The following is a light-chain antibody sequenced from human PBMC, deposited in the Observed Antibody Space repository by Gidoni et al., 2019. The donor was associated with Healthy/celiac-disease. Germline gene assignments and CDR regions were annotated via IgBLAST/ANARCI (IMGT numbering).Light chain of an antibody. J-gene: IGKJ2*01. V-gene: IGKV2-28*01. CDR2: LGS. CDR1: QSLLHSNGYNY. CDR3: MQALQTPRT. Sequence: DIVMTQSPLSLPVTPGEPASISCRSSQSLLHSNGYNYLDWYLQKPGQSPQLLIYLGSNRASGVPDRFIGSGSGTDFTLKISRVEAEDVGVYHCMQALQTPRTFGQGTKLEIK.